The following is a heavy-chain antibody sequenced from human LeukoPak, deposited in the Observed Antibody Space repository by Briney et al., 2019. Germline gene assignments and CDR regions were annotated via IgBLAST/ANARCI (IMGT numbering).Heavy chain of an antibody. D-gene: IGHD3-22*01. Sequence: SETLSLTCAVYGGSFSGYYWSWLRQPPGKGLEWLGEINHSGCTNYNPSLKSRVTISVDTSKNQFSLKLSSVTAADTAVYYCARKRRYYYDSSGYYVWDYWGQGTLVTVSS. CDR2: INHSGCT. V-gene: IGHV4-34*01. CDR1: GGSFSGYY. J-gene: IGHJ4*02. CDR3: ARKRRYYYDSSGYYVWDY.